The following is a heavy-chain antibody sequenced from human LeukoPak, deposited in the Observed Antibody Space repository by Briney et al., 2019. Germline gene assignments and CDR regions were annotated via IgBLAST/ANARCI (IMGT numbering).Heavy chain of an antibody. V-gene: IGHV4-34*01. CDR2: INHSGST. CDR1: GGSFSGYY. J-gene: IGHJ4*02. CDR3: AKDGITMIVVVIPQFDY. D-gene: IGHD3-22*01. Sequence: SETLSLTCAVSGGSFSGYYWSWIRQPPGKGLEWIGEINHSGSTNYNPSLKSRVTISVDTSKNQFSLKLSSVTAADTAVYYCAKDGITMIVVVIPQFDYWGQGTLVTVSS.